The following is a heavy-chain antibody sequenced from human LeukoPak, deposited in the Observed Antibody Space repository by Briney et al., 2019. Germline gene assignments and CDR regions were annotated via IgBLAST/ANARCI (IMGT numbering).Heavy chain of an antibody. CDR1: GGSISSSSYY. CDR3: ARYCGGDCTDAFDI. D-gene: IGHD2-21*02. CDR2: IYYSGST. J-gene: IGHJ3*02. V-gene: IGHV4-31*03. Sequence: SETLSLTCTVSGGSISSSSYYWSWIRQHPGKGLEWIGYIYYSGSTYYNPSLKSRVTISVDTSKNQFSLKLSSVTAADTAVYYCARYCGGDCTDAFDIWGQGTMVTVSS.